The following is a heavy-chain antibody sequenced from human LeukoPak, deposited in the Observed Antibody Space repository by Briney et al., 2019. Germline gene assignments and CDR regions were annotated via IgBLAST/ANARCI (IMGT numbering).Heavy chain of an antibody. J-gene: IGHJ5*02. CDR1: GGSISSSSYY. D-gene: IGHD2-8*01. Sequence: PSETLSLTCTVSGGSISSSSYYWGWIRQPPGKGLEWIGSIYYSGSTYYNPSLKSRVTISVDTSKSQFSLKLSSVTAADTAVYYCASTIVLMVYADNWFDPWGQGTLVTVSS. V-gene: IGHV4-39*07. CDR3: ASTIVLMVYADNWFDP. CDR2: IYYSGST.